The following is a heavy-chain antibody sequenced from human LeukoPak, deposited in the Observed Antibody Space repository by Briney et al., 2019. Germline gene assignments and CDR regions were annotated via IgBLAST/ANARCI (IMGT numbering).Heavy chain of an antibody. J-gene: IGHJ4*02. CDR2: ISSSGSTI. CDR3: ASARAGGYYRLFAY. V-gene: IGHV3-11*01. Sequence: GGSLRLSCAASGFTFSDYYMSWIRQAPGKGLEWVSYISSSGSTIYYADSVKGRFTISRDNAKNSLYLQMNSLRAEDTAVYYCASARAGGYYRLFAYWGQGTLVTVSS. D-gene: IGHD3-3*01. CDR1: GFTFSDYY.